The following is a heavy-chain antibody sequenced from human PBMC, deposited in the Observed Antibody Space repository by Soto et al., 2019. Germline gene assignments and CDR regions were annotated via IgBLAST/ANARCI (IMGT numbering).Heavy chain of an antibody. D-gene: IGHD5-12*01. J-gene: IGHJ4*02. V-gene: IGHV1-69*06. CDR1: GCTFSSYA. CDR3: ASPGGDGYNSAYFDY. CDR2: IIPIFGTA. Sequence: GASVKVSCKASGCTFSSYAISWVRQAPGQGLEWMGGIIPIFGTANYAQKFQGRVTITADKSTSTAYMELSSLRSEDTAVYYCASPGGDGYNSAYFDYWGQGTLVTVSS.